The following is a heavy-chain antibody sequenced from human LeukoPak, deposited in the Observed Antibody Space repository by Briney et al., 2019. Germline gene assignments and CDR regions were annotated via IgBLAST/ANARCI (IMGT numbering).Heavy chain of an antibody. D-gene: IGHD3-22*01. CDR2: IRYDGSNK. CDR1: GFPFTNAW. Sequence: GGSLRLSCAAAGFPFTNAWMTWVRQAPGKGLEWVAFIRYDGSNKYYADSVKGRFTISRDSSKNTLFLQMNSLRAEDTTIYYCARWVCPAHNCYYDNWGRGTLVTVSS. CDR3: ARWVCPAHNCYYDN. V-gene: IGHV3-33*08. J-gene: IGHJ4*02.